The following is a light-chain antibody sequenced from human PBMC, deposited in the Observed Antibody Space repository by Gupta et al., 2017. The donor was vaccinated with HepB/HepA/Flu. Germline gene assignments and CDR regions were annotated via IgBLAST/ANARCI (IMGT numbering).Light chain of an antibody. CDR2: GAS. V-gene: IGKV3-20*01. CDR1: QSVSSSY. CDR3: QQYGSSPWK. J-gene: IGKJ1*01. Sequence: IVLTLSPGTLSLSPGERATLSCRASQSVSSSYLAWYQQKPGQAPSLLIYGASSRANGIPDRFSGSGSGTEFTLTISRREPEDFAVYYCQQYGSSPWKFGQGTKVEIK.